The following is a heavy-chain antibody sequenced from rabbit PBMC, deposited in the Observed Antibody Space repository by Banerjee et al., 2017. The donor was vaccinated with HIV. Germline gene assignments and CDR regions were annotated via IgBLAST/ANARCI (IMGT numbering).Heavy chain of an antibody. CDR2: IVAGSGST. D-gene: IGHD1-1*01. J-gene: IGHJ4*01. CDR1: GFSFSGSYY. CDR3: ARYATSNGVWIFNL. V-gene: IGHV1S43*01. Sequence: QEQLVESGGGLVQPEGSLTLTCTASGFSFSGSYYMCWVRQAPGKGLEWIGCIVAGSGSTYYASWAKGRFTITRSTSLNTVDLKMTSLTAADTATYFCARYATSNGVWIFNLWGPGTLVTVS.